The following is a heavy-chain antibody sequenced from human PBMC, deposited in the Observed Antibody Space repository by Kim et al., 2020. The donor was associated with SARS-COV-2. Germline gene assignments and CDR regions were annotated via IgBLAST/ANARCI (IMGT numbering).Heavy chain of an antibody. D-gene: IGHD1-26*01. V-gene: IGHV3-21*01. CDR3: ARAYSGSYRYFDY. CDR2: ISSSSSYI. J-gene: IGHJ4*02. Sequence: GGSLRLSCAASGFTFSSYSMNWVRQAPGKGLEWVSSISSSSSYIYYADSVKGRFTISRDNAKNSLYLQMNSLRAEDTAVYYCARAYSGSYRYFDYWGQGTLVTVSS. CDR1: GFTFSSYS.